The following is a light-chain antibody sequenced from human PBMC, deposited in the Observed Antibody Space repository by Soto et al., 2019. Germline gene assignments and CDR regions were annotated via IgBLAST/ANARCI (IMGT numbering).Light chain of an antibody. V-gene: IGKV4-1*01. J-gene: IGKJ1*01. CDR1: QSVLYSSNNKNY. CDR2: WAS. Sequence: DIVMTQSPDSLAVSLGERATINCRSSQSVLYSSNNKNYFAWYQQKPGQPPRLLIYWASTRESGVPDRFSGSGSGTDFTLTISSLQAEDVAVHYCQQYYNTPPTVGQGTKVDIK. CDR3: QQYYNTPPT.